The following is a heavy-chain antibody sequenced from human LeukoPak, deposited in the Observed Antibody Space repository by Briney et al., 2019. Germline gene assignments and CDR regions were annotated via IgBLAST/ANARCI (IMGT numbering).Heavy chain of an antibody. V-gene: IGHV4-38-2*01. J-gene: IGHJ4*02. Sequence: GSLRLSCAASGFTFSDYYWGWIRQPPGKGLEWIGSIYYSGSTYYNPSLKSRVTISVDTSKNQFSLKLSSVTAADTAVYYCASVAQTGILGRGYIDHWGQGILVTVSS. CDR3: ASVAQTGILGRGYIDH. CDR1: GFTFSDYY. CDR2: IYYSGST. D-gene: IGHD7-27*01.